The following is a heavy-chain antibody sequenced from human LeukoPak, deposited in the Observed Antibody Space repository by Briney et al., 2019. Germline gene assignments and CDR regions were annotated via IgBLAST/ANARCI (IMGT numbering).Heavy chain of an antibody. Sequence: SETLSLTCTVSGGSISSYYWSWIRQPPGKGLEWIGYIYYSGSTNYNPSLKSRVTISVDTSKNQFSLKLSSVTAADTAVYYCASSGVGAKGVVGYWGQGTLVTVSS. CDR2: IYYSGST. CDR1: GGSISSYY. CDR3: ASSGVGAKGVVGY. D-gene: IGHD1-26*01. V-gene: IGHV4-59*08. J-gene: IGHJ4*02.